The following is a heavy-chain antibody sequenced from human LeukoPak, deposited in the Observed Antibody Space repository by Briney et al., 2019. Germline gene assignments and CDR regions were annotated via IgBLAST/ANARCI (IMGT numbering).Heavy chain of an antibody. Sequence: ASVKVSCKASGYTFTGYYMHWVRQAPGRGLEWMGWINPNNGGTKFAQKFQGRVTMTRDTSISTAYMELTRLRSDDTAVYYCARDPAVAGKFDYWGQGNLVTVSS. CDR1: GYTFTGYY. J-gene: IGHJ4*02. CDR2: INPNNGGT. CDR3: ARDPAVAGKFDY. D-gene: IGHD6-19*01. V-gene: IGHV1-2*02.